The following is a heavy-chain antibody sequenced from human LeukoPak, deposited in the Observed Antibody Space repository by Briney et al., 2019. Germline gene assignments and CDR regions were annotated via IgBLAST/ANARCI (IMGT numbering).Heavy chain of an antibody. CDR3: GRGNKSVGP. V-gene: IGHV1-2*02. Sequence: ASVKVSCKASGYTFTAYYVHWVRQAPGQGLEWIGWINPNTGDTNYAPKFQGRVTMIKDTSTNSAYMELNKLTSGDTAVYYCGRGNKSVGPWVQGTLVTVSS. J-gene: IGHJ5*02. CDR1: GYTFTAYY. CDR2: INPNTGDT.